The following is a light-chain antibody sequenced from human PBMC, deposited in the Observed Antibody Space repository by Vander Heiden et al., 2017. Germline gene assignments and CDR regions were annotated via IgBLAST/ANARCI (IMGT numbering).Light chain of an antibody. J-gene: IGKJ4*01. V-gene: IGKV1-13*02. Sequence: AIQLTQSPSSLSASVGDRVTITCRASQGISSALAWYQQKSGKAPKILIYDASSLESGVPARFSGSESGTEFTLTISNLQPEDFAAYYCQQFNSYPPLTFGGGTKVEIK. CDR3: QQFNSYPPLT. CDR2: DAS. CDR1: QGISSA.